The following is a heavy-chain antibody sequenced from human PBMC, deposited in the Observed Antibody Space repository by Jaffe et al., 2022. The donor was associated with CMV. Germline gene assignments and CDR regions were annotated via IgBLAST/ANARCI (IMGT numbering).Heavy chain of an antibody. V-gene: IGHV4-34*01. Sequence: QVQLQQWGAGLLKPSETLSLTCAVYGGSFSGYYWSWIRQPPGKGLEWIGEINHSGSTNYNPSLKSRVTISVDTSKNQFSLKLSSVTAADTAVYYCARGGLVVVAHYYYYYYMDVWGKGTTVTVSS. CDR3: ARGGLVVVAHYYYYYYMDV. J-gene: IGHJ6*03. D-gene: IGHD2-15*01. CDR2: INHSGST. CDR1: GGSFSGYY.